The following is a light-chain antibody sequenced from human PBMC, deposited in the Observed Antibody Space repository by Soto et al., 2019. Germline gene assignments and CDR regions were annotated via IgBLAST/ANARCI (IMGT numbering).Light chain of an antibody. CDR1: QSVSSY. Sequence: EIVLTQSPATLSLSPGERATLSCRASQSVSSYLAWYQQKPGQAPRLLIYDASNRATGIPPRFSGSGSGTDFTLTIVSLEPEDFAVYYCQQRSTWPLTFGGGTNVEI. V-gene: IGKV3-11*01. CDR2: DAS. J-gene: IGKJ4*01. CDR3: QQRSTWPLT.